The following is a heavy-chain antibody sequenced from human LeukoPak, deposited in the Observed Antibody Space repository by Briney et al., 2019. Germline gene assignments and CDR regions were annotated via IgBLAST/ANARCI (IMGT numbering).Heavy chain of an antibody. Sequence: GGSLRLSCVASGFSFRNYGMHWVRQAPGKGLEWVTFIRSDSSYKYYADSVKGRFTTSRDNSKSTLDLQMNSLRPEDTALYYCAKPITFGGGFDAFDIWGQGTMVTVSS. D-gene: IGHD3-16*01. V-gene: IGHV3-30*02. CDR2: IRSDSSYK. CDR1: GFSFRNYG. J-gene: IGHJ3*02. CDR3: AKPITFGGGFDAFDI.